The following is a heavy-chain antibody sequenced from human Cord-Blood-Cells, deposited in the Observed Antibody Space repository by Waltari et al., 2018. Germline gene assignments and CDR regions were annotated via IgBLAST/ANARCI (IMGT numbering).Heavy chain of an antibody. J-gene: IGHJ3*02. CDR2: IYYSGGT. CDR3: ARNYCSSTSCDAFDI. V-gene: IGHV4-39*01. Sequence: QLQLQASGPGMVKPSETLSLTCTVSGGSISSSSYYWGWIRQPPGKGLEWIGRIYYSGGTYYNPSLKSRVTISVDTSKNQFSLKLSSVTAADTAVYYCARNYCSSTSCDAFDIWGQGTMVTVSS. D-gene: IGHD2-2*01. CDR1: GGSISSSSYY.